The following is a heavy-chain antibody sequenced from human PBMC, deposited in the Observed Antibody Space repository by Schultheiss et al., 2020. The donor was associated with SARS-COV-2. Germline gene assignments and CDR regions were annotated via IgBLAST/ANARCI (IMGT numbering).Heavy chain of an antibody. CDR2: IYPGDSDT. CDR1: ENSFNNHY. D-gene: IGHD4-17*01. Sequence: GGSLRLSCKGSENSFNNHYIGWVRQMPGEGLEWMGNIYPGDSDTRYSPSFQGQVTISADKSISTAYLQWSSLKASDNAMYYCARQTYGDYGIEHWGQGTLVTVSS. CDR3: ARQTYGDYGIEH. J-gene: IGHJ1*01. V-gene: IGHV5-51*01.